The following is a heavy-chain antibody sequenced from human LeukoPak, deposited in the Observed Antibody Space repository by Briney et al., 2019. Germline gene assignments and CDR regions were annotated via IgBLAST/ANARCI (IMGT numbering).Heavy chain of an antibody. Sequence: SVKVSCKASGGTFSSYAISWVRQAPGQGLEWMGRIIPILGIANYAQKFQGRVTITADKSTSTAYMELSSLRSEDTAVYYCARDGGYESIDYWGQGTLVTVSS. CDR1: GGTFSSYA. V-gene: IGHV1-69*04. J-gene: IGHJ4*02. CDR3: ARDGGYESIDY. CDR2: IIPILGIA. D-gene: IGHD3-16*01.